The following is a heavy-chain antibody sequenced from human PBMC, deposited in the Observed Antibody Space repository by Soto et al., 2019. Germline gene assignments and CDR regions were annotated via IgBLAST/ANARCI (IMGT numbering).Heavy chain of an antibody. J-gene: IGHJ5*02. CDR2: ISGSGGRT. Sequence: WGSLRLSCTASGCTSGSLASSCVRQATGKGLEWVSTISGSGGRTHYADSVKGRFSISRDNSKNTLYLQMNSLRAEDTAVYHCANSGTDWSGFYPNWFDPWGQGTLVTVSS. CDR1: GCTSGSLA. V-gene: IGHV3-23*01. D-gene: IGHD3-3*01. CDR3: ANSGTDWSGFYPNWFDP.